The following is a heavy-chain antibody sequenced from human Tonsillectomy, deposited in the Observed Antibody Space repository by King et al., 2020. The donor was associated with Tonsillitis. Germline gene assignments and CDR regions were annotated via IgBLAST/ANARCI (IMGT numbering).Heavy chain of an antibody. Sequence: VQLVESGGGLVQPGRSLRLSCTASGFTFGDYAMSWFRQAPGKGLEWVGFIRSKGYGGTTEYAASVKGRFTISRDDSKSIAYQQMNSLKTEDTAVYHCTRDVDKRYWGQGTLVTVSS. V-gene: IGHV3-49*03. D-gene: IGHD5-12*01. J-gene: IGHJ4*02. CDR3: TRDVDKRY. CDR2: IRSKGYGGTT. CDR1: GFTFGDYA.